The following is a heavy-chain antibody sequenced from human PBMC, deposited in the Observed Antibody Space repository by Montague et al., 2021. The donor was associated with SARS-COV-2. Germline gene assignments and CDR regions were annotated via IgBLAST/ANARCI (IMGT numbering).Heavy chain of an antibody. CDR1: GFTFSSYA. CDR2: ISYDGSNK. CDR3: AKDVWAAATEQAYYYYGMDV. D-gene: IGHD2-2*01. J-gene: IGHJ6*02. V-gene: IGHV3-30-3*01. Sequence: SLRLSCAASGFTFSSYAMHWVRQAPGKGLEWVAVISYDGSNKYYADSVKGRFTISRDNSKNTLYLQMNSLRAEDTAVYYCAKDVWAAATEQAYYYYGMDVWGQGTTVTVSS.